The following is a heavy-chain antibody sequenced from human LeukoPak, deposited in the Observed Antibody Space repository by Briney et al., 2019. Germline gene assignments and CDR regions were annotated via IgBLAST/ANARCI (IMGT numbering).Heavy chain of an antibody. CDR3: ARDGITGTTVFDY. D-gene: IGHD1-20*01. Sequence: GGSLRLSCAASGFTFTTYWMGWVRQAPGKGPEWVANINQVGSSKYFVDSVKGRFTISRDNAKNSLYLQMNNLRAEDTAVYYCARDGITGTTVFDYWGQGTLVTVSS. V-gene: IGHV3-7*01. CDR2: INQVGSSK. J-gene: IGHJ4*02. CDR1: GFTFTTYW.